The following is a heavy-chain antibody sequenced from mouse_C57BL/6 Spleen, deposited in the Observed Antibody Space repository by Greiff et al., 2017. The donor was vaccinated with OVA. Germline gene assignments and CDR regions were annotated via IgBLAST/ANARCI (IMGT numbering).Heavy chain of an antibody. J-gene: IGHJ1*03. D-gene: IGHD1-1*01. CDR1: GFTFSDAW. Sequence: EVMLVESGGGLVQPGGSMKLSCAASGFTFSDAWMDWVRQSPEKGLEWVAEIRNKANNHATYYAESVKGRFTISRDDSKSSVYLQMNSLRAEDTGIYYCTRDDYYGSSYWYFDVWGTGTTVTVSS. CDR3: TRDDYYGSSYWYFDV. CDR2: IRNKANNHAT. V-gene: IGHV6-6*01.